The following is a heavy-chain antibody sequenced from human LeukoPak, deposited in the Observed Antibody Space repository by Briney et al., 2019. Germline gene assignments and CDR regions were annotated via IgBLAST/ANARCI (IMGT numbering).Heavy chain of an antibody. V-gene: IGHV4-31*11. CDR3: VFFFKQKTAYEIDY. D-gene: IGHD2-21*01. CDR1: GGSISSGDFY. CDR2: ILYSGRT. J-gene: IGHJ4*02. Sequence: SETLSLTCAVSGGSISSGDFYWSWIRQHPGKGLEWIGFILYSGRTYYKPSLKTRVIISLDTSKTQLSLKLTSVTAADMAVYYCVFFFKQKTAYEIDYWGRGALVTVSS.